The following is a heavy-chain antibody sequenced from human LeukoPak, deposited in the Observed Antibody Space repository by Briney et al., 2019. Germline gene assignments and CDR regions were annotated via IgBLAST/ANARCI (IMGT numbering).Heavy chain of an antibody. CDR2: IFPGDSDT. Sequence: GESLKISCKGSGYSFSSYWIGWVRQMPGKGLEWMGIIFPGDSDTRYSPSFQGHVTISADKSISTAYMQWNSLKASDTAMYFCARRNDYYGLDVWGQGTTVTISS. CDR1: GYSFSSYW. CDR3: ARRNDYYGLDV. J-gene: IGHJ6*02. D-gene: IGHD2-8*01. V-gene: IGHV5-51*01.